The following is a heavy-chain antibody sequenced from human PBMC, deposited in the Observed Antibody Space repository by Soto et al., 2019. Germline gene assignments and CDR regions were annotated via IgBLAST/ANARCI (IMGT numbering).Heavy chain of an antibody. CDR2: INHSGST. V-gene: IGHV4-34*01. CDR1: GGSFSGYY. D-gene: IGHD6-13*01. CDR3: AGRIAAAGNYYGMDV. J-gene: IGHJ6*02. Sequence: QVQLQQWGAGLLKPSETLSLTCAVDGGSFSGYYWSWIRQPPGKGLEWIGEINHSGSTNYNPSLKSRVTISVNTSKNQFSLQLSSVTAADTAVYYCAGRIAAAGNYYGMDVWGQGTTVTVSS.